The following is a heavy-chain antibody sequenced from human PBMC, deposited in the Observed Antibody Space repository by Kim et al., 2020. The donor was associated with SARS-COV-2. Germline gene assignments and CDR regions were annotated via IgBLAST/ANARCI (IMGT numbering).Heavy chain of an antibody. Sequence: GGSLRLSCAASGFTFSSYAMHWVRQAPGKGLEWVAVIWYDGSNKYYADSVKGRFTISRDNSKNTLYLQMNSLRAEDTAVYYCAKDYYDSSGYETWGQGTLVTVSS. D-gene: IGHD3-22*01. CDR3: AKDYYDSSGYET. CDR2: IWYDGSNK. J-gene: IGHJ5*02. CDR1: GFTFSSYA. V-gene: IGHV3-33*06.